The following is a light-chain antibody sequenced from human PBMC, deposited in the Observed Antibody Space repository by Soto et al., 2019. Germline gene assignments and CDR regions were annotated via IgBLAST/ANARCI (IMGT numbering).Light chain of an antibody. Sequence: QPALTQPASVCVSPGQSITISCTGVNTDVDGYDYVSWYQQHPGQAPQLLIYDVNSRPSGISYRFSGSKSGDTASLTISGLQAEDDADYYCSSYTSSAPFYVFGAGTKVTVL. CDR3: SSYTSSAPFYV. CDR1: NTDVDGYDY. CDR2: DVN. J-gene: IGLJ1*01. V-gene: IGLV2-14*03.